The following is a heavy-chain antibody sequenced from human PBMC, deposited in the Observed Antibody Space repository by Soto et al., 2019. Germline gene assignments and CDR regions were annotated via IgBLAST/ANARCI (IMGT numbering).Heavy chain of an antibody. CDR1: GYSFTTYW. Sequence: GESLKISCKASGYSFTTYWIGWLRQMPGKGLEWMGIIYPGDSDTRYSPSFQCQVTISADKSISTAYLQWSSLQASDTAMYYCARLEMGAAVGTWSIDYWGQGTVVTVSS. CDR3: ARLEMGAAVGTWSIDY. CDR2: IYPGDSDT. D-gene: IGHD6-13*01. V-gene: IGHV5-51*01. J-gene: IGHJ4*02.